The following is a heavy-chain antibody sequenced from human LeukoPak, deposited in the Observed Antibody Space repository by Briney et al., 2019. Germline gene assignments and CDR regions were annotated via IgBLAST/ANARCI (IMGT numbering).Heavy chain of an antibody. CDR1: GGSISSYY. D-gene: IGHD1-26*01. J-gene: IGHJ2*01. V-gene: IGHV4-59*01. CDR2: IYYSGST. CDR3: ARSFVGDWYFDL. Sequence: SETLSLTCTVSGGSISSYYWSWMREPPGKGLEWIGCIYYSGSTNYNPSLKSRVTISVDTSKNQFSLKLSSVTAADTAVYYCARSFVGDWYFDLWGSGTLVTVSS.